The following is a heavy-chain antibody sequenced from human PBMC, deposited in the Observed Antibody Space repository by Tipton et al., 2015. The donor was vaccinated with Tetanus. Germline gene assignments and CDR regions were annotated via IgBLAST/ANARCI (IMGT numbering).Heavy chain of an antibody. D-gene: IGHD1-1*01. CDR3: ARWGVLGLQHYLDY. Sequence: SLRLSCVASGYNFRNNGMHWVRQAPGKGLEWVSVIYSGGDTFYADSVKGRFTISRDNSKNTVYLQMNSLRVEDTAVYYCARWGVLGLQHYLDYWGQGTLVTVSS. V-gene: IGHV3-53*01. CDR2: IYSGGDT. J-gene: IGHJ4*02. CDR1: GYNFRNNG.